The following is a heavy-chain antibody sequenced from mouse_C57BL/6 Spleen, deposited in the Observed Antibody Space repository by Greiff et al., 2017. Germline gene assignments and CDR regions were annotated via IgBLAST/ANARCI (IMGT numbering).Heavy chain of an antibody. D-gene: IGHD1-1*01. CDR3: ARAKDYYGSSHWYFDV. Sequence: QVQLQQPGAELVKPGASVKMSCKASGYTFTSYWITWVKQRPGQGLEWIGDIYPGSGSTNYNEKFKSKATLTVDTSSSTAYMQLSSLTSEDSAVXYCARAKDYYGSSHWYFDVWGTGTTVTVSS. V-gene: IGHV1-55*01. J-gene: IGHJ1*03. CDR2: IYPGSGST. CDR1: GYTFTSYW.